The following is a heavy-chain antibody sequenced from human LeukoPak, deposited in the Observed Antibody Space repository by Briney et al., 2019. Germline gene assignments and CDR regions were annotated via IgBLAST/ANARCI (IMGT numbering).Heavy chain of an antibody. V-gene: IGHV4-59*08. CDR1: GASISRSY. CDR2: MHYSGGRT. J-gene: IGHJ5*02. Sequence: PSETLCLTCAVSGASISRSYWCCMRQPPGKGLEWIGSMHYSGGRTNYHPFLKSRVTMSVDTSKNEFSLKLSSGTAADTAVYDCARRRVEMAAITEANWLDTWGQGTLVTVSS. D-gene: IGHD5-24*01. CDR3: ARRRVEMAAITEANWLDT.